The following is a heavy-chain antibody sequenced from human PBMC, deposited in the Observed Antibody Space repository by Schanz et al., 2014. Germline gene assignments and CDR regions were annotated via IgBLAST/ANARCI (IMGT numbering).Heavy chain of an antibody. CDR2: ISSKGDMT. CDR3: ARDNRYYLFDY. J-gene: IGHJ4*02. CDR1: GFTFSTST. Sequence: EVQLVESGGGLVQPGGSLRLSCAASGFTFSTSTMHWVRQAPGKGLEYVSSISSKGDMTFYGNSVKGRFTISRDNSKNTLYLQWGSLSAEDAAVCFCARDNRYYLFDYWGQGALVTVSS. D-gene: IGHD3-16*02. V-gene: IGHV3-64*01.